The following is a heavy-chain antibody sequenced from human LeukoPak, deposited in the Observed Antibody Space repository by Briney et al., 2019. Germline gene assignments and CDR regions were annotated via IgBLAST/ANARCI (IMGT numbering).Heavy chain of an antibody. Sequence: ASVKVSCKTSGYTFTSYDINWVRQATGQGLEWMGWMNPNSGNTGYAQKFQGRVTMTRNTSISTAYMELSSLRSEDTAVYYCARGPLSKRNWFDPWGQGTLVTVSS. CDR2: MNPNSGNT. V-gene: IGHV1-8*01. CDR1: GYTFTSYD. D-gene: IGHD2/OR15-2a*01. CDR3: ARGPLSKRNWFDP. J-gene: IGHJ5*02.